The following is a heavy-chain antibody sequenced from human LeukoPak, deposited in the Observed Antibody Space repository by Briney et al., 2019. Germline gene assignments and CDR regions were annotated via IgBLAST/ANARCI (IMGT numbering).Heavy chain of an antibody. CDR1: GKTLSDLS. J-gene: IGHJ4*02. CDR2: SDPEDGER. Sequence: ASVKVSCKVSGKTLSDLSINWLRQPPGKGLEWLGGSDPEDGERIYAQMFQGRVTMTEDTSIDTAYMELSSLRSEDTAVYYCVTGFTTMAVDYFDYWGQGTLVTVSP. CDR3: VTGFTTMAVDYFDY. D-gene: IGHD5-18*01. V-gene: IGHV1-24*01.